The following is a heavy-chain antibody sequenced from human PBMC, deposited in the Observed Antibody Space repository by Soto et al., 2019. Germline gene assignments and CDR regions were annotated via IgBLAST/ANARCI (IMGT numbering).Heavy chain of an antibody. J-gene: IGHJ4*02. V-gene: IGHV2-5*02. CDR2: IYWDDDK. D-gene: IGHD4-17*01. CDR1: GFSLSTSGVG. Sequence: QITLKESGPTLVKPTQTLTLTCTFSGFSLSTSGVGVGWIRQPPGKALEWLALIYWDDDKGYSPSLKSRLTIPTYTSKNQVVLTMTNMDPVDTATYYCGHMDTTVTRRWGQGSLVTVSS. CDR3: GHMDTTVTRR.